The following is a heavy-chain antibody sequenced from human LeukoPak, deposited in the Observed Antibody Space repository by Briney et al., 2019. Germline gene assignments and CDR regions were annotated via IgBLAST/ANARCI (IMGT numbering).Heavy chain of an antibody. CDR1: GYSISSGYY. CDR3: ARGDCSSTICYSPMDV. CDR2: IYHSGST. D-gene: IGHD2-2*01. Sequence: PSETLSLTCTVSGYSISSGYYWGWIRQPPGKGLEWIGNIYHSGSTYYNPSLKSRVTISVDTSKNQFSLKLSSVTAADTAVYYCARGDCSSTICYSPMDVWGKGTTVTVSS. V-gene: IGHV4-38-2*02. J-gene: IGHJ6*03.